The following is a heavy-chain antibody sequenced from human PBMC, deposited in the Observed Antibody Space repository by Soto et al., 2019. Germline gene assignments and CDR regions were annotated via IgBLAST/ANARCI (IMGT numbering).Heavy chain of an antibody. CDR2: IYHSGST. J-gene: IGHJ4*02. V-gene: IGHV4-38-2*01. CDR1: GYSISSGYY. D-gene: IGHD4-17*01. CDR3: ARSIYGDSSTPTKPAFDF. Sequence: PSETLSLTCAVSGYSISSGYYWGWIRQPPGKGLEWIGSIYHSGSTYYNPSLKSRVTISVDTSKNQFSLRLRSVTAADTAVYFCARSIYGDSSTPTKPAFDFWGQGTLVTVSS.